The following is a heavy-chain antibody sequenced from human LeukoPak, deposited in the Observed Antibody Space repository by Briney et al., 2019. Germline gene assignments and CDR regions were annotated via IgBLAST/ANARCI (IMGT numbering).Heavy chain of an antibody. Sequence: PGRSLRLSCAASGFTFSSYAMHWVRQAPGKGLEWVAVISYDGSNKHYADSVKGRFTISRDNSKNTLYLQMNSLRAEDTAVYYCARQALAVAGMNWFDPWGQGTLVTVSS. CDR3: ARQALAVAGMNWFDP. J-gene: IGHJ5*02. D-gene: IGHD6-19*01. CDR2: ISYDGSNK. V-gene: IGHV3-30*04. CDR1: GFTFSSYA.